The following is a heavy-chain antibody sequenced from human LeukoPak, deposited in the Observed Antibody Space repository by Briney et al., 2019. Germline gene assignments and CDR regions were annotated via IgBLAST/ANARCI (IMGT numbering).Heavy chain of an antibody. V-gene: IGHV3-48*03. D-gene: IGHD6-13*01. Sequence: SGGSLRLSCAASGFTFSSYEMNWVRQAPGKGLEWVSYISSSGSTIYYADSVKGRFTISRDNAKNSLYLQMNSLRAEDTAVYYCARDSSSWYRRWFDPWGQGTLVTVSS. J-gene: IGHJ5*02. CDR3: ARDSSSWYRRWFDP. CDR2: ISSSGSTI. CDR1: GFTFSSYE.